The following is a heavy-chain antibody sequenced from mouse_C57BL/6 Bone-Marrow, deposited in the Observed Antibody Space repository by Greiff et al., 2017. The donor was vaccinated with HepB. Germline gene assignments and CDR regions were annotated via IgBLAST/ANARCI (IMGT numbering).Heavy chain of an antibody. J-gene: IGHJ3*01. D-gene: IGHD2-4*01. Sequence: EVQLVESGGGLVQPKGSLKLSCAASGFSFNTYAMNWVRQAPGKGLEWVARIRSKSNNYATYYADSVKDRFTISRDDSESMLYLQMNNLKTEDTAMYYCVRHNYYDYAWFAYWGQGTLVTVSA. CDR3: VRHNYYDYAWFAY. CDR1: GFSFNTYA. V-gene: IGHV10-1*01. CDR2: IRSKSNNYAT.